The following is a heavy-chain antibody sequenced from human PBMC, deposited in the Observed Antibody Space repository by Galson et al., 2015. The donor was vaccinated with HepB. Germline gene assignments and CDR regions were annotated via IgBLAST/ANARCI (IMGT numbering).Heavy chain of an antibody. V-gene: IGHV3-23*01. CDR3: AKDRQYSPSSVEY. Sequence: FLRLSCAASGFTFNSYAMSWVRQAPGKGLEWVSTISGGGGSTYYADSVKGRFTISRDNSKNTLNVEMNSLRAEDTAVYYCAKDRQYSPSSVEYWGQGTLVTVSS. D-gene: IGHD5-12*01. CDR2: ISGGGGST. J-gene: IGHJ4*02. CDR1: GFTFNSYA.